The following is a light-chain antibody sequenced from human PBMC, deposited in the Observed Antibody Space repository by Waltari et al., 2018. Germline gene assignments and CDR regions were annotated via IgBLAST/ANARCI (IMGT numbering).Light chain of an antibody. J-gene: IGLJ3*02. CDR2: DVS. CDR1: SSDVGGYNY. CDR3: CSYAGSYTWV. Sequence: QSALTQPRSVSGSHGQSVTISCTGTSSDVGGYNYVSWHQQHPGKAPKLMIYDVSKRPSWVPDRFSCSKSGNTASLTISGLQAEDEADYYCCSYAGSYTWVFGGGTKLTVL. V-gene: IGLV2-11*01.